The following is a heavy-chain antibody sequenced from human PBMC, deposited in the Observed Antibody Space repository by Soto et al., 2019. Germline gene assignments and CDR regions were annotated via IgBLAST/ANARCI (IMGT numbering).Heavy chain of an antibody. V-gene: IGHV3-33*01. Sequence: GGSLILSCAASGFTFSSYGMHWVRQAPGKGLEWVAVIWYDGSNKYYADSVKGRFTISRDNSKNTLYLQMNSLRAEDTAVYYCARDGLGDYYDSSGYPGGVDVWGQGTTVTVSS. D-gene: IGHD3-22*01. CDR3: ARDGLGDYYDSSGYPGGVDV. CDR1: GFTFSSYG. J-gene: IGHJ6*02. CDR2: IWYDGSNK.